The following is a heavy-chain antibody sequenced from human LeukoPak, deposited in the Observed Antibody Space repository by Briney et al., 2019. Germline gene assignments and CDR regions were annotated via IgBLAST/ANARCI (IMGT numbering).Heavy chain of an antibody. CDR1: GGTFSSYA. CDR3: AREEESQDWFDP. CDR2: IIPIFGTA. V-gene: IGHV1-69*13. J-gene: IGHJ5*02. Sequence: SVKVSCKGSGGTFSSYAISWVRQAPGQGLEWMGGIIPIFGTANYAQKFQGRVTITADESTSTAYMELSSLRSEDTAVYYCAREEESQDWFDPWGQGTLVTVST.